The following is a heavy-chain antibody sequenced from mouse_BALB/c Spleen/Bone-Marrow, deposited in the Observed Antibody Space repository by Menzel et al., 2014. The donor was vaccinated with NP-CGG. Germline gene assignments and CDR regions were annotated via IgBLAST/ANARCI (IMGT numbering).Heavy chain of an antibody. CDR1: GFNIKDTY. CDR2: IDPANGNT. V-gene: IGHV14-3*02. Sequence: EVQLQQSGAELVKPGASVKLSCTASGFNIKDTYMHWVKQRPEQGLEWIGGIDPANGNTKYDPKFQGKATITADTSSNTAYLQLFSLTSEDTAVYYCARTPRATFYFDYWGQGTTLTVSS. CDR3: ARTPRATFYFDY. J-gene: IGHJ2*01. D-gene: IGHD3-1*01.